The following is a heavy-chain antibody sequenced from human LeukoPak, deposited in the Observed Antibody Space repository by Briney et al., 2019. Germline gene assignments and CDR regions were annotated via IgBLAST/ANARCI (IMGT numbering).Heavy chain of an antibody. J-gene: IGHJ5*02. CDR2: INHSGST. Sequence: SGTLSLTCAVSGGSISSSNWWSWVRQPPGKGLEWIGEINHSGSTNYNPSLKSRVTISVDTSKNQFSLKLSSVTAADTALYYCARGGPYNWFDPWGQGTLVTVSS. V-gene: IGHV4-4*02. D-gene: IGHD3-16*01. CDR3: ARGGPYNWFDP. CDR1: GGSISSSNW.